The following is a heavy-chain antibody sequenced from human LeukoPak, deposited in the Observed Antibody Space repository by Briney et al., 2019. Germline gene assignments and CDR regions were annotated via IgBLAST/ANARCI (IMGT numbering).Heavy chain of an antibody. CDR1: GGSISSYY. D-gene: IGHD3-10*01. Sequence: SETLSLTCTVSGGSISSYYWSWIRQPPGKGLEWIGYIYYSGSTNYNPSLKSRVTISVDTSKNQFSLKLSSVTAADTAVYYCVRLVWFGEFRYFDYWGQGTLVTVSA. CDR2: IYYSGST. V-gene: IGHV4-59*08. J-gene: IGHJ4*02. CDR3: VRLVWFGEFRYFDY.